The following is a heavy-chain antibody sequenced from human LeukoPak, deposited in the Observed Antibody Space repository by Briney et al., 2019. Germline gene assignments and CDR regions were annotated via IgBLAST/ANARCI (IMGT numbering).Heavy chain of an antibody. Sequence: SVKVSCKASGGTFSSYAISWVRQAPGQGLEWMGRIIPIFGTANYAQKFQGRVTITADKSTSTAYMELSSLRSEDAAVYYCARVTYYSHAVGDAFDIWAQGTMVTVSS. CDR1: GGTFSSYA. V-gene: IGHV1-69*06. CDR2: IIPIFGTA. J-gene: IGHJ3*02. D-gene: IGHD3-10*01. CDR3: ARVTYYSHAVGDAFDI.